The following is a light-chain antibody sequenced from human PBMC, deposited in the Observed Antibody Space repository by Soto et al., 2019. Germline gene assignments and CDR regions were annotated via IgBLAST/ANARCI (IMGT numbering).Light chain of an antibody. CDR1: SSDVGGYNY. CDR3: CSYATSNTRQMV. CDR2: DVS. V-gene: IGLV2-14*03. J-gene: IGLJ1*01. Sequence: QSALTQPASVSGSPGQTITISCTGTSSDVGGYNYVSWYQHHPGKAPKFMIYDVSNRPSGVANRFSGSKSGTTASLTISGIQAEDEAEYDYCSYATSNTRQMVFGTGTKLTVL.